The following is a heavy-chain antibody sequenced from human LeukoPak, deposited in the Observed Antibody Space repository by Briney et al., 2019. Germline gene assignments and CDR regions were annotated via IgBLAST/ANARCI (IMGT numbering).Heavy chain of an antibody. CDR3: ARGRGGRWDY. Sequence: PSETLSLTCTVSGYSISSGYYWGWIRQPPGKGLEWIGSGSTYYNPSLKSRVTISVDTSKNQFSLKLSSVTAADTAVYYCARGRGGRWDYWGQGTLVTVSS. D-gene: IGHD2-15*01. J-gene: IGHJ4*02. CDR2: SGST. CDR1: GYSISSGYY. V-gene: IGHV4-38-2*02.